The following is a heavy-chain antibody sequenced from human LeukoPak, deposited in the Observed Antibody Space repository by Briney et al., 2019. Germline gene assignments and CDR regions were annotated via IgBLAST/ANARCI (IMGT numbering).Heavy chain of an antibody. CDR1: GFTFSTHG. CDR3: ARDIGNSGFNLDY. CDR2: IWHDGGRK. J-gene: IGHJ4*02. D-gene: IGHD5-12*01. Sequence: GGSLRLSCVVSGFTFSTHGFHWVRQAPGKGLEWVSVIWHDGGRKEYADSVRGRFAISRDNSNLYLQMNSLRAEDTAIYYCARDIGNSGFNLDYWGQGTPVTVSS. V-gene: IGHV3-33*01.